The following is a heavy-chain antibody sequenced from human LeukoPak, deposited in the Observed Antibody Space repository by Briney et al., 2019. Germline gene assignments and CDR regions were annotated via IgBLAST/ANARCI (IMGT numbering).Heavy chain of an antibody. Sequence: SGGSLRLSXAASGFTFSTYEMNWVRQAPGKGLEWDSYIPSSGSTIYYVDSVKGRFTISRDNAKNSLYLQMNSLRVEDTAVYYCAREATGATGYFDYWGQGTLVTVSS. V-gene: IGHV3-48*03. CDR2: IPSSGSTI. D-gene: IGHD1-26*01. CDR3: AREATGATGYFDY. J-gene: IGHJ4*02. CDR1: GFTFSTYE.